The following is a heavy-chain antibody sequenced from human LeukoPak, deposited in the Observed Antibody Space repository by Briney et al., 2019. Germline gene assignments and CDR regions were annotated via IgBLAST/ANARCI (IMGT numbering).Heavy chain of an antibody. D-gene: IGHD3-10*01. Sequence: PGGSLRLSCAASGFIFSDYYMSWIRQAPGKGLEWVSYISSSGSTMYYTDSVKGRFAISRDNAKDSLYLQMNSLRAEDTAVYYCASENYYGSGSYHYWGQGTLVTVSS. J-gene: IGHJ4*02. CDR3: ASENYYGSGSYHY. CDR1: GFIFSDYY. CDR2: ISSSGSTM. V-gene: IGHV3-11*01.